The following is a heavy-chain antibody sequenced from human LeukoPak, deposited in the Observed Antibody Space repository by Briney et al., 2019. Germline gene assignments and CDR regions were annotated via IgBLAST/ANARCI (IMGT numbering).Heavy chain of an antibody. J-gene: IGHJ4*02. V-gene: IGHV3-30*18. CDR2: ISYDGREK. CDR1: GFTFNSYG. D-gene: IGHD6-13*01. CDR3: AKEGRHYRSNWYPYFDY. Sequence: GGSLPLSCAASGFTFNSYGMHRLPQAPGKGLEWVALISYDGREKYYADPVKGRFTISRDKSKNMLYLHITSSGAEYTACYYCAKEGRHYRSNWYPYFDYWGEGTLVTVSS.